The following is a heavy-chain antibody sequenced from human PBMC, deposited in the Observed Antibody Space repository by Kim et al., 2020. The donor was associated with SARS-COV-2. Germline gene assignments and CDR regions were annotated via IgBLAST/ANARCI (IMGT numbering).Heavy chain of an antibody. D-gene: IGHD3-10*01. CDR3: ARARYGSGSPFDY. Sequence: YNPSLKSRVTISVDTSKNQFSLKLSSVTAADTAVYYCARARYGSGSPFDYWGQGTLVTVFS. V-gene: IGHV4-59*01. J-gene: IGHJ4*02.